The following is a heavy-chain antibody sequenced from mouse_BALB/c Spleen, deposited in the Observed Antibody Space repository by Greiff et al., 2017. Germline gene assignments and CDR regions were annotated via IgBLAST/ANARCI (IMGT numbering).Heavy chain of an antibody. Sequence: VMLVESGPGLVAPSQSLSITCTVSGFSLTSYGVHWVRQPPGKGLEWLGVIWAGGSTNYNSALMSRLSISKDNSKSQVFLKMNSLQTDDTAMYYCARAYYRYDVGGAWFAYWGQGTLVTVSA. CDR3: ARAYYRYDVGGAWFAY. CDR1: GFSLTSYG. V-gene: IGHV2-9*02. D-gene: IGHD2-14*01. CDR2: IWAGGST. J-gene: IGHJ3*01.